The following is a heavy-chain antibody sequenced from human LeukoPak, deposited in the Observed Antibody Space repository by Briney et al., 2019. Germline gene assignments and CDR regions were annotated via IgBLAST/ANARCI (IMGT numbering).Heavy chain of an antibody. CDR1: GFSVTTSGRC. CDR2: IDWDDDK. CDR3: ARIVRYYDSSGYYYYFDY. V-gene: IGHV2-70*11. Sequence: SGPALVKPTQPLTLTCTFSGFSVTTSGRCVSWIRHPPGKALEWLARIDWDDDKYYSPSLKTRLYIAKDTSKNQVVLTMTNMDPVDTATYYCARIVRYYDSSGYYYYFDYWGQGTLVTVSS. J-gene: IGHJ4*02. D-gene: IGHD3-22*01.